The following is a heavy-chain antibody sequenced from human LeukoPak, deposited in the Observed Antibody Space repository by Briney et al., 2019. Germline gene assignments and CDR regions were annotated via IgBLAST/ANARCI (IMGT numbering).Heavy chain of an antibody. CDR1: GFTFSSYS. CDR2: IGGSISYI. J-gene: IGHJ3*02. D-gene: IGHD3-22*01. CDR3: AHYYDSSGYPDGNDAFDI. Sequence: GGSLRLSCAASGFTFSSYSMKWVRQAPGKGLEWVSFIGGSISYISYADSVKGRFTISRDNAKNSLYLQMNSLRAEDTAVYYCAHYYDSSGYPDGNDAFDIWGQGTMVTVSS. V-gene: IGHV3-21*01.